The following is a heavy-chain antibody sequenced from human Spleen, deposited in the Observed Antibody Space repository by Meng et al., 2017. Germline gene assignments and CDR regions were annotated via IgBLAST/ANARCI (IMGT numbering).Heavy chain of an antibody. D-gene: IGHD3-10*01. J-gene: IGHJ4*02. CDR2: INHSGST. CDR3: AKVGVRGVIIYFDY. V-gene: IGHV4-34*01. CDR1: GGSFSGYY. Sequence: ESLKISCAVYGGSFSGYYWSWIRQPPGKGLEWIGEINHSGSTNYNPSLKSRVTISVDTSKNQFSLKLSSVTAADTAVYYCAKVGVRGVIIYFDYWGQGTLVTVSS.